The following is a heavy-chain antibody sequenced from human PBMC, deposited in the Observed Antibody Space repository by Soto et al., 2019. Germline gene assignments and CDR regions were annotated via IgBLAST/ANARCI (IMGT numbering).Heavy chain of an antibody. CDR3: AGRNYDILTGSNWFDP. V-gene: IGHV1-8*01. CDR1: GYTFTRYA. CDR2: INPNSGNT. D-gene: IGHD3-9*01. Sequence: ASVKVSCKASGYTFTRYAMNWVRQAPGQGLEWMGWINPNSGNTGYAQKFQGRVTMPRNTSISTAYMELSSLRSEDTAVYYCAGRNYDILTGSNWFDPWGQGTLVTVSS. J-gene: IGHJ5*02.